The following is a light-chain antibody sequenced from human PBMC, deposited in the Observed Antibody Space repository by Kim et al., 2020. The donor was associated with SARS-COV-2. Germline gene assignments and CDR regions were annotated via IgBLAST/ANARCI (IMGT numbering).Light chain of an antibody. J-gene: IGKJ4*01. CDR2: AAS. Sequence: IQMTQSPSSLSASVGDRVTITCRASQDIHNYLNWYHQKPGKAPKLLIFAASGLQSGVPSRFSGSGSGIDFTLTINSLHPEDVASYYCQQTYDFSPTFGGGTKVDIK. CDR3: QQTYDFSPT. CDR1: QDIHNY. V-gene: IGKV1-39*01.